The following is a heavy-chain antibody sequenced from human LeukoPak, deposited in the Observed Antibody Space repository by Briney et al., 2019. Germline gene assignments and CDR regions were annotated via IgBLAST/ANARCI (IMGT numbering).Heavy chain of an antibody. CDR1: GFPFSNHG. Sequence: GRSLRLSCAASGFPFSNHGMHWVRQAPGKGLEWVAVISYDGRNKYYADSVKGRFTISRDNSQNTLSLQMNSRRAEDTAVYYCVKDGDDSGWNYFDYWGQGTLVTVSS. CDR3: VKDGDDSGWNYFDY. V-gene: IGHV3-30*18. CDR2: ISYDGRNK. D-gene: IGHD6-19*01. J-gene: IGHJ4*02.